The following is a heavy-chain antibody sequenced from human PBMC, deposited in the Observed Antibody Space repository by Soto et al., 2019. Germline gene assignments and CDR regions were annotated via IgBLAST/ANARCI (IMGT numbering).Heavy chain of an antibody. Sequence: GGSLRLSCAASGFTFSRYAMNWVRQAPGKGLEWVSSISATGSSTYYADSLKGRFTISRDNAKNSLFLQINSLRAEDTAVYECERDGVAGPAFDYWGQGALVTVSS. CDR1: GFTFSRYA. CDR3: ERDGVAGPAFDY. V-gene: IGHV3-23*01. CDR2: ISATGSST. D-gene: IGHD6-19*01. J-gene: IGHJ4*02.